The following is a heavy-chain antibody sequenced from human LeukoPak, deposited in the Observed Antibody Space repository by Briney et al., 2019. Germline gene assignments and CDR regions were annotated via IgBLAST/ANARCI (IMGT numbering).Heavy chain of an antibody. Sequence: GGSLRLSCAASGFTFSNAWMSWVRQAPGKGLEWVGRIKSKTDGGTTDYAAPVKGRFTISRDDSKNTLYLQMNSLKTEDTAVYYCTTAVYDILTGYSLGPPEYFQHWGQGTLVTVSS. J-gene: IGHJ1*01. V-gene: IGHV3-15*01. CDR2: IKSKTDGGTT. D-gene: IGHD3-9*01. CDR1: GFTFSNAW. CDR3: TTAVYDILTGYSLGPPEYFQH.